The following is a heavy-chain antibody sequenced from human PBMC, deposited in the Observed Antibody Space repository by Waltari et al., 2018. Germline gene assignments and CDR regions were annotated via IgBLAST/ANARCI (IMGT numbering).Heavy chain of an antibody. J-gene: IGHJ6*02. CDR1: GFTVSSNY. Sequence: EVQLVESGGGLIQPGGSLRLSCAASGFTVSSNYLSWVRQAPGKGREWVSGIYSGGSTYYAESVKGRFTISRDNSKNTLYLQMNSLRAEDTAVYYCATGRGELPWFGIDVWGQGTTVTVSS. CDR3: ATGRGELPWFGIDV. D-gene: IGHD1-26*01. CDR2: IYSGGST. V-gene: IGHV3-53*01.